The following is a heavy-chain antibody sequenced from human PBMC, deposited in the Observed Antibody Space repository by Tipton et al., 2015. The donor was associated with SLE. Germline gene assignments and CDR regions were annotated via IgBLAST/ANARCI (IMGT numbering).Heavy chain of an antibody. CDR2: INHSGST. CDR1: GGAFSRYY. D-gene: IGHD6-6*01. J-gene: IGHJ6*04. Sequence: TLSLTCAVYGGAFSRYYWRWVRQPPGYGLEWIGEINHSGSTTYNPSLKSRVTISVDTSKNQFSLKLSSVTAADTAVYYCARDSYSSSSGSCYCGMDVWGKRTTVPVSS. V-gene: IGHV4-34*01. CDR3: ARDSYSSSSGSCYCGMDV.